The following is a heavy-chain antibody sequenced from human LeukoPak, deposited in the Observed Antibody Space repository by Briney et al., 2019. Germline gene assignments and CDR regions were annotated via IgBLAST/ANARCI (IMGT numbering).Heavy chain of an antibody. CDR2: IYTSGST. Sequence: SETLSLTCTVSGGSISSGSYYWSWIRQPAGKGLEWIGRIYTSGSTNYNPSLKSRVTMSVDTSKNQFSLKVSSVTAADTAVYYCAREVPEPKGYYYYMDVWGKGTTVTVSS. J-gene: IGHJ6*03. CDR3: AREVPEPKGYYYYMDV. V-gene: IGHV4-61*02. D-gene: IGHD1-14*01. CDR1: GGSISSGSYY.